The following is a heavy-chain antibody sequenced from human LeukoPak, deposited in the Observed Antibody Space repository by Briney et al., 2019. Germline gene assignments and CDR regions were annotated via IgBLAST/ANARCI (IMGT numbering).Heavy chain of an antibody. J-gene: IGHJ1*01. V-gene: IGHV1-18*01. CDR2: ISTYNGKT. D-gene: IGHD6-19*01. Sequence: EASVKVACKASGYTFTNYGITWVREAPGHGLEWMGWISTYNGKTNYAQMMQGRVTMTTDTSTSTACMELRSLRSDDTAVYYCARGIAVGGAEYFQHCGQGTLVTVSS. CDR3: ARGIAVGGAEYFQH. CDR1: GYTFTNYG.